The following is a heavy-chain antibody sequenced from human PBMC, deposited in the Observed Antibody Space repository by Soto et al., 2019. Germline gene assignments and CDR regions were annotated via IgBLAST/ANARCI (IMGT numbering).Heavy chain of an antibody. J-gene: IGHJ2*01. CDR2: IYASGST. V-gene: IGHV4-30-4*01. Sequence: QLQLRESGPGLVKPSETLSLTCTVSGGSISGGVGGLYYWSWIRQPPGKGLGWIGYIYASGSTYYNPSLKSRVTISVDTSKNQVSLRLSSVTAADTAVYYCAREVIPLTTDWYFDLWGRGTLVTVSS. D-gene: IGHD4-17*01. CDR1: GGSISGGVGGLYY. CDR3: AREVIPLTTDWYFDL.